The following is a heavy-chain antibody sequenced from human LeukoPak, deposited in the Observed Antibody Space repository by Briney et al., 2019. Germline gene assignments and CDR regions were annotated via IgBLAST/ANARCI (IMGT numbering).Heavy chain of an antibody. CDR3: ASAGYYERSGYTYYFHY. CDR1: GLTFSSHS. Sequence: GGSLRLSCAASGLTFSSHSMKWVRPAPGKGLEWVSYTIISSRYIYYADSLKGRFTISTDNAQSSLCLQMSSLRAEDTAVDYCASAGYYERSGYTYYFHYWGQGTVVTVSS. CDR2: TIISSRYI. D-gene: IGHD3-22*01. J-gene: IGHJ4*02. V-gene: IGHV3-21*01.